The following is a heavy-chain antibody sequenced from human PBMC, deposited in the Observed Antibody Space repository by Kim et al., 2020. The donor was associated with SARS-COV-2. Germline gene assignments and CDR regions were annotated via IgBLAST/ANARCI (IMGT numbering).Heavy chain of an antibody. CDR2: IYHSGST. CDR3: ARDLRLVRPPMEDYYYYGMDV. CDR1: GGSISSSNW. J-gene: IGHJ6*02. V-gene: IGHV4-4*02. Sequence: SETLSLTCAVSGGSISSSNWWSWVRQPPGKGLEWIGEIYHSGSTNYNPSLKSRVTISVDKSKNQFSLKLSSVTAADTAVYYCARDLRLVRPPMEDYYYYGMDVWGQGTTVTVSS. D-gene: IGHD6-19*01.